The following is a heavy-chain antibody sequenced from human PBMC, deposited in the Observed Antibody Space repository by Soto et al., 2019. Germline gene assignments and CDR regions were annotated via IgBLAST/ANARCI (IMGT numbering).Heavy chain of an antibody. D-gene: IGHD3-10*01. CDR1: GDAISSSYW. CDR3: ARGPIRGVQYYFDL. CDR2: IFHIGST. Sequence: QVQLRDSGPGLVKPSGTLSLTCAVSGDAISSSYWWNWVRQSPGRGLEWIGEIFHIGSTNYNPSLKGRLTMSVDKTKNHFSLTLTSVTAADTAVYFCARGPIRGVQYYFDLWGPGTLVAVSS. V-gene: IGHV4-4*02. J-gene: IGHJ4*02.